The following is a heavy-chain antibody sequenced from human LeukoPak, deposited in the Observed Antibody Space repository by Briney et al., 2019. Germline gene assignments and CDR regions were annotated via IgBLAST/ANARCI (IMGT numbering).Heavy chain of an antibody. D-gene: IGHD2-21*02. J-gene: IGHJ4*02. CDR3: AKCGGDCFLDY. V-gene: IGHV3-23*01. CDR2: ISGSGGRT. Sequence: GGSLRLSCAASGFTFSSYGMTWVRQAPGKGLEWVSTISGSGGRTYYADSVKGRFTISRDNSKNTLYLQMNSLRAEDTAVYYCAKCGGDCFLDYWGQGTLVTVSS. CDR1: GFTFSSYG.